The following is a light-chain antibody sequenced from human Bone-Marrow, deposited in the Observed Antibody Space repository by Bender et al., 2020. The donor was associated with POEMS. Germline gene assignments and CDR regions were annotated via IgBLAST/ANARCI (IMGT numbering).Light chain of an antibody. CDR3: EVWDNRSDRVI. J-gene: IGLJ2*01. CDR1: RLTDKY. CDR2: NDD. V-gene: IGLV3-1*01. Sequence: SYDLTQPPSVSVSPGQTASITCSGDRLTDKYASWYQQKPGQVPLLVLQNDDERPSGIPERFSASTSENTATLTIRRVEAGDEADYSCEVWDNRSDRVIFGGGTKLTVL.